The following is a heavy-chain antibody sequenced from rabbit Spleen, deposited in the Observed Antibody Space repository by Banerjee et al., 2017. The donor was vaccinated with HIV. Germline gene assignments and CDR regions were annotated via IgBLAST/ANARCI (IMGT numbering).Heavy chain of an antibody. D-gene: IGHD5-1*01. CDR1: GFSFSSSDY. V-gene: IGHV1S45*01. CDR2: INIVTGKS. Sequence: QEQLEESGGDLVKPGASLTLTCTASGFSFSSSDYMCWVRQAPGKGLEWIACINIVTGKSVYASWAKGRFTMSRTSSTTVTLQMTSLTAADTATYFCARDLVVAIGWNFNLWGQGTLVTVS. J-gene: IGHJ4*01. CDR3: ARDLVVAIGWNFNL.